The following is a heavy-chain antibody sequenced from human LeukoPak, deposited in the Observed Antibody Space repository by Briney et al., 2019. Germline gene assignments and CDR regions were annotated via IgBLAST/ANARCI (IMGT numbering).Heavy chain of an antibody. V-gene: IGHV4-34*01. CDR3: ARRYDDLGIPLND. D-gene: IGHD3-10*01. CDR2: INHSGNT. Sequence: SETLSLTCAVYGGSSSGYFWSWIRQPPGKGLDWIGEINHSGNTNYNPSLKSRATISVDTSKSQFTLKLSSVTAADTAVYYCARRYDDLGIPLNDWGRGTLVTVSS. J-gene: IGHJ4*02. CDR1: GGSSSGYF.